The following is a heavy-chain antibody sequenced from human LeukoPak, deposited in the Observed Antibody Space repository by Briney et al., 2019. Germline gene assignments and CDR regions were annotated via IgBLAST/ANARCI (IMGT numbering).Heavy chain of an antibody. Sequence: GASVKVSCKASGYTFTGYYMHWVRQAPGQGLEWMGWINPNSGGTNYAHKFQGRVTMTRDTSISTAYMELSRLRSDDTAVYYCARDTVVTVPTYYFDYWGQGTLVTVSS. J-gene: IGHJ4*02. CDR3: ARDTVVTVPTYYFDY. D-gene: IGHD2-15*01. CDR1: GYTFTGYY. CDR2: INPNSGGT. V-gene: IGHV1-2*07.